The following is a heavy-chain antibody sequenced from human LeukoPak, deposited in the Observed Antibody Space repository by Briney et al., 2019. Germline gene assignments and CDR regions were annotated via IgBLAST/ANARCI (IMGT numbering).Heavy chain of an antibody. J-gene: IGHJ6*04. Sequence: KTGGSLRLSCAASGFTFSNAWMSWVRQAPGKGLEWVGRIKSKTDGGTTDYAAPVKGRFTISRDDSKNTLYLQMNSLKTEDTAVYYCTTPLRSYYDFWSGYSAWGKGTTVTVSS. D-gene: IGHD3-3*01. CDR3: TTPLRSYYDFWSGYSA. CDR2: IKSKTDGGTT. V-gene: IGHV3-15*01. CDR1: GFTFSNAW.